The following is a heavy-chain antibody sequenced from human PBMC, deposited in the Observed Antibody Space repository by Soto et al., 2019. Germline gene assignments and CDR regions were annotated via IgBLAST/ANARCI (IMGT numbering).Heavy chain of an antibody. CDR1: GFTFSSYS. Sequence: PGGSLRLSCAASGFTFSSYSMSWVRQAPGKGLEWVSAISGSGGSTYYADSVKGRFTISRDNSKNTLYLQMNSLRAEDMAVYYCAKSGYYDFWSGYPSCYFDYWGQGTLVTVYS. CDR3: AKSGYYDFWSGYPSCYFDY. V-gene: IGHV3-23*01. J-gene: IGHJ4*02. CDR2: ISGSGGST. D-gene: IGHD3-3*01.